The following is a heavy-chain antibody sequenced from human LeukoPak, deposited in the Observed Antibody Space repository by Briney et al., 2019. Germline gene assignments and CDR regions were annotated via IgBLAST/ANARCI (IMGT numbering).Heavy chain of an antibody. D-gene: IGHD2-2*01. CDR1: GYTFTDYY. Sequence: GASVKVSCKASGYTFTDYYMHWVRRAPGQGLEWMGWINPNSGGTKYAQKFQGRVTMTRDTSISTAYMELSRLRSGDTAVYYCAREVVAGDNCFDPWGQGTLVTVSS. CDR3: AREVVAGDNCFDP. CDR2: INPNSGGT. V-gene: IGHV1-2*02. J-gene: IGHJ5*02.